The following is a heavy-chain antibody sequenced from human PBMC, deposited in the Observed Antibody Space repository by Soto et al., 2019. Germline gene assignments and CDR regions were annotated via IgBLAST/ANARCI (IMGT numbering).Heavy chain of an antibody. Sequence: GGSLRLSCAASGFTVSSNYMSWVRQAPGKGLEWVSVIYSGGSTYYADSVKGRFTISRDNSKNTLYLQMNSLRAEDTAVYYCARVLSAYSASWYYYYYMDVWGKGTTVTVSS. CDR1: GFTVSSNY. D-gene: IGHD2-21*01. CDR3: ARVLSAYSASWYYYYYMDV. J-gene: IGHJ6*03. CDR2: IYSGGST. V-gene: IGHV3-66*01.